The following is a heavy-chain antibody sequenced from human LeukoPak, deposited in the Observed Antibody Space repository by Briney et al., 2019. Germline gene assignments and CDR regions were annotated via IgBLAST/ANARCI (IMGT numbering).Heavy chain of an antibody. D-gene: IGHD3-10*01. J-gene: IGHJ4*02. CDR2: IFYSGST. V-gene: IGHV4-39*07. CDR3: ARGVFSSGSGSYYNVLFDY. Sequence: SETLSLTCTVSGGSISTSNYYWGWIRQPPGKGLEWIGNIFYSGSTYYSPSLKSRVTMSVDTSKNQFSLKLSSVTAADTAVYYCARGVFSSGSGSYYNVLFDYWGQGTLVTVSS. CDR1: GGSISTSNYY.